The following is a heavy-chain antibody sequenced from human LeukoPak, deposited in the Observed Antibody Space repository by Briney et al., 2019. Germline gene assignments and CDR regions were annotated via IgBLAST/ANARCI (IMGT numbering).Heavy chain of an antibody. J-gene: IGHJ3*02. CDR2: ISGSGGST. Sequence: GGSLRLSCAASGFTFSSYAMSWVRQAPGEGLEWVSAISGSGGSTYYADSVKGRFTISRDNSKNTLYLQMNSLRAEDTAVYYCAKAYYYDSSGYYGAFDIWGQGTMVTVSS. V-gene: IGHV3-23*01. CDR1: GFTFSSYA. CDR3: AKAYYYDSSGYYGAFDI. D-gene: IGHD3-22*01.